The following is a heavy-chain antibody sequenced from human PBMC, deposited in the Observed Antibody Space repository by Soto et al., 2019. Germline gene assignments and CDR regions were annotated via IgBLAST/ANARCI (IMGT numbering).Heavy chain of an antibody. CDR3: ARTRSTWLIFDY. J-gene: IGHJ4*02. CDR1: AGSLTNNY. V-gene: IGHV4-59*01. D-gene: IGHD5-12*01. CDR2: IYYTGST. Sequence: SETLSLTCTVSAGSLTNNYWSWVRQPPGQGLEWLGYIYYTGSTNYNPSLESRVTISVDTSKNQFSLSLTSVTAADTAVYYCARTRSTWLIFDYWGQGALVTVSS.